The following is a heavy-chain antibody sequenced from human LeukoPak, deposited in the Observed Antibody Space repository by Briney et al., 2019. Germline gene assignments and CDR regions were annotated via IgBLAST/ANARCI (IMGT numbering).Heavy chain of an antibody. J-gene: IGHJ4*02. CDR2: ISYSGSA. CDR3: ARTFSSGWDYFDY. Sequence: SETLSLTCTVSGGSISSYYWSWIRQHPGMGLEWIGYISYSGSAYYIPSLKSRVTISVDTSKNRFSLKLNSVTAADTAVYYCARTFSSGWDYFDYWGQGTLVTVSS. V-gene: IGHV4-59*06. CDR1: GGSISSYY. D-gene: IGHD6-19*01.